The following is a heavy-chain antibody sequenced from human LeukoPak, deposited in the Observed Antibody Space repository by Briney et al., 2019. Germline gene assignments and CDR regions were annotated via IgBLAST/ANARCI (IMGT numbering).Heavy chain of an antibody. D-gene: IGHD3-22*01. CDR2: ISYDGSNK. J-gene: IGHJ4*02. CDR3: ARDGNRITMIEPIDY. CDR1: GFTFSSYA. Sequence: PGGSLRLSCAASGFTFSSYAMHWVRQAPGKGLGWVAVISYDGSNKYYADSVKGRFTISRDNSKNTLYLQMNSLRAEDTAVYYCARDGNRITMIEPIDYWGQGTLVTVSS. V-gene: IGHV3-30-3*01.